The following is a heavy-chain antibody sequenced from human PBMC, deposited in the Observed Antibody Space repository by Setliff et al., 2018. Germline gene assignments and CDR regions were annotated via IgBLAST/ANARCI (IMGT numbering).Heavy chain of an antibody. D-gene: IGHD3-22*01. J-gene: IGHJ6*03. V-gene: IGHV4-61*10. CDR2: IHHSGST. CDR1: GGSISSGSYY. Sequence: PSETLSLTCTVSGGSISSGSYYWTWIRQPAGKGLEWIGFIHHSGSTHYNPSLKSRVTISVDTSKNQFSLKLSSATAADTAVYYCARRSPAYYSDSSGYFYDTSPYMDVWGKGTTVTVSS. CDR3: ARRSPAYYSDSSGYFYDTSPYMDV.